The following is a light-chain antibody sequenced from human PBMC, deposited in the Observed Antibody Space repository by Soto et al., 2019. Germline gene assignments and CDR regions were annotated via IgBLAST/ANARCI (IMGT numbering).Light chain of an antibody. CDR1: QSVRSN. V-gene: IGKV3-15*01. CDR2: GAS. J-gene: IGKJ4*01. CDR3: QQHSAWPLT. Sequence: EIVMTQSPATLSVSPGERATLFCRASQSVRSNFLAWYQQKPSQAPSLLIYGASIRATGIPARFSGSGSGTEFTLTINSLQSEDFAVYYCQQHSAWPLTFGGGTKVEIK.